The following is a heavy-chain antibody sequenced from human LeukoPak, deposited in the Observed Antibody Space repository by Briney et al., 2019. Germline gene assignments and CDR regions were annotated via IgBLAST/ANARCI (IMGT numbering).Heavy chain of an antibody. Sequence: ASVTVSFXAXGGXFSSYAISXVRQAPGQGLEWMGRIIPILGIANYAQKFQGRVTITADKSTSTAYMELSSLRSEDTAVYYCARFQGGSSGYYYYGMDVWGQGTTVTVSS. CDR3: ARFQGGSSGYYYYGMDV. CDR2: IIPILGIA. J-gene: IGHJ6*02. V-gene: IGHV1-69*04. D-gene: IGHD5-12*01. CDR1: GGXFSSYA.